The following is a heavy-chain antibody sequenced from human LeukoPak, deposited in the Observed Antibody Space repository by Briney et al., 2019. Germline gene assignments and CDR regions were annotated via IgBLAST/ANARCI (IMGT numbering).Heavy chain of an antibody. J-gene: IGHJ5*02. CDR2: ISYTGST. CDR3: ARDDYRGVTNFDP. D-gene: IGHD3-10*01. CDR1: AASITPYL. V-gene: IGHV4-59*01. Sequence: AESLSLTCTLSAASITPYLCSWFRQPPGKGREWIGYISYTGSTIYSPSLKSRVTISVDTSKNQFYLQLTSVTAADTAVYCSARDDYRGVTNFDPWGQGTLVTVSS.